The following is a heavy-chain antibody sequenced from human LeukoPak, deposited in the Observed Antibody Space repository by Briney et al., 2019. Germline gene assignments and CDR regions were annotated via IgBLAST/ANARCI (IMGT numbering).Heavy chain of an antibody. CDR2: ISSSSSTI. J-gene: IGHJ3*02. V-gene: IGHV3-48*04. CDR1: GFTFSSYS. D-gene: IGHD1-26*01. CDR3: ARDPHILATI. Sequence: GGSRRLSCAASGFTFSSYSMNWVRQAPGKGLEWVSYISSSSSTIYYADSVKGRFTISRDNAKNSLYLQMNSLRAEDTAVYYCARDPHILATIWGQGTMVTVSS.